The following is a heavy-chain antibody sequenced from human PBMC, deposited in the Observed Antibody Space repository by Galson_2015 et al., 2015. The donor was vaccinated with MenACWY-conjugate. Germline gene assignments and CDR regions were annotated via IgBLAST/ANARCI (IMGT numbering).Heavy chain of an antibody. CDR1: GYTFTSYA. D-gene: IGHD1-26*01. CDR2: INAGNGNT. J-gene: IGHJ6*02. CDR3: AREGSGSYFPYYYYGMDV. Sequence: SVKVSCKASGYTFTSYAMHWVRQAPGQRLEWMGWINAGNGNTKYSQKFQGRVTITRDTSASTAYMELSSLRSEDTAVYHCAREGSGSYFPYYYYGMDVWGQGTTVTVSS. V-gene: IGHV1-3*01.